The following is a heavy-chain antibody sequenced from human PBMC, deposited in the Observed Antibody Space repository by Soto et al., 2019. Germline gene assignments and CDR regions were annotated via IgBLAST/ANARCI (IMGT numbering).Heavy chain of an antibody. CDR3: ARSLWFGAPH. CDR1: GFSLSTTGVG. V-gene: IGHV2-5*02. D-gene: IGHD3-10*01. Sequence: QITLKESGPTLVKPTQTLTLTCSFSGFSLSTTGVGVGWIRQSPGKALEWLAIIYWDNDKRYSPSLKSRVTITKDTSKNQVVLTVTNMDPVDTGTYYCARSLWFGAPHWGQGALVTVSS. J-gene: IGHJ4*02. CDR2: IYWDNDK.